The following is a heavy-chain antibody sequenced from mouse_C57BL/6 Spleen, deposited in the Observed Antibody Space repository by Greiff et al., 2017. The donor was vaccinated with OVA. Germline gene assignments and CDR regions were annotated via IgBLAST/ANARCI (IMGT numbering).Heavy chain of an antibody. CDR3: ARWAQLGRYFDY. J-gene: IGHJ2*01. D-gene: IGHD4-1*02. CDR2: INPGSGGT. Sequence: QLQQSGAELVRPGTSVKMSCKASGYAFTNYLIEWVKQRPGQGLEWIGVINPGSGGTNYNEKFKGKATLTADKSSSTAYMQLSSLTSEDSAVYFCARWAQLGRYFDYWGQGTTLTVSS. V-gene: IGHV1-54*01. CDR1: GYAFTNYL.